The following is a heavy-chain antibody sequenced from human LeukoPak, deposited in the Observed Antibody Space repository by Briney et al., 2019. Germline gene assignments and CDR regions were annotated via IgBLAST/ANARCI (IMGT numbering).Heavy chain of an antibody. CDR3: ARDVNGEWLTDYYYYMDV. CDR1: GGSISSYY. CDR2: IYTGGST. Sequence: PSETLSLTCTVSGGSISSYYWSWIRQPAGKGLEWIGRIYTGGSTNYNPSPKSRVTMSVDTSKNQFSLKLSSVTAADTAVYYCARDVNGEWLTDYYYYMDVWGKGTTVTVSS. V-gene: IGHV4-4*07. J-gene: IGHJ6*03. D-gene: IGHD5-12*01.